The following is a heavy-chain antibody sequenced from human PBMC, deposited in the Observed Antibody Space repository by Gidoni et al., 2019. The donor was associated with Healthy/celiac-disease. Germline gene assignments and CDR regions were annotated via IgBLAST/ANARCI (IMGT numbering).Heavy chain of an antibody. CDR2: INPNSGGT. CDR3: ARDYDFWSVYYSHYYGMDV. Sequence: QVQLVQSGAEVKKPGASVKVSCKASGYTFTGHYMHWVRQAPGQGLEWMGWINPNSGGTNYAQKFQGRVTMTRDTSISTAYMELSRLRSDDTAVYYCARDYDFWSVYYSHYYGMDVWGQGTTVTVSS. V-gene: IGHV1-2*02. CDR1: GYTFTGHY. D-gene: IGHD3-3*01. J-gene: IGHJ6*02.